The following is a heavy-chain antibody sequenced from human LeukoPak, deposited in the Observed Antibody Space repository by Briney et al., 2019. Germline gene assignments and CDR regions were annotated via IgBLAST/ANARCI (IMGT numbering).Heavy chain of an antibody. J-gene: IGHJ5*02. V-gene: IGHV4-59*01. CDR1: GGSINNYY. D-gene: IGHD2-2*01. CDR3: ASTHCSSTSCSHESGYNWFDP. CDR2: IYSSGST. Sequence: PSETLSLTCNFSGGSINNYYWSWIRQPPGKGLEWIGYIYSSGSTNRNPSLKSRVTMSVDTSKNQFSLKLSSVTAADTAVYYCASTHCSSTSCSHESGYNWFDPWGQGTLVTVSS.